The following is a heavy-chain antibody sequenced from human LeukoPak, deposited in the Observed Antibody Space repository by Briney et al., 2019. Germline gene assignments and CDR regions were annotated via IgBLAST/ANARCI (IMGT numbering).Heavy chain of an antibody. D-gene: IGHD4-17*01. V-gene: IGHV3-21*01. CDR1: GFTFSSYS. CDR2: ISGRSSSI. CDR3: ARGGTVTIPDY. J-gene: IGHJ4*02. Sequence: PGDSLRLPRAASGFTFSSYSMNWVRQPPGKGLEGVSSISGRSSSIYYADSVKGRFTISRDNAKNSLYLQMNSLRVEDTAVYYCARGGTVTIPDYWGQGTLVTVSA.